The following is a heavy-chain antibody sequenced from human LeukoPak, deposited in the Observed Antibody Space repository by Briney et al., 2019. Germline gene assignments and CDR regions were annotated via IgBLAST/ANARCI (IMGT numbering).Heavy chain of an antibody. CDR2: ISYSGST. Sequence: GSLRLSCAASGFTFSSYAMSWIRQPPGEGLEWIGYISYSGSTKYNSSLKSRVSISLDRSKNQFSLSLRSVAAADTAVYFCARAPYYYDDSGYEYYFDSWGQGTLVTVSS. D-gene: IGHD3-22*01. CDR3: ARAPYYYDDSGYEYYFDS. J-gene: IGHJ4*02. CDR1: GFTFSSYA. V-gene: IGHV4-59*01.